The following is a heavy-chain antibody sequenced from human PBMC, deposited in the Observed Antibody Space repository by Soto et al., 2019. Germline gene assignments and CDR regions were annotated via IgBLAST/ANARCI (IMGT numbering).Heavy chain of an antibody. CDR3: AKLPAAQSYFDF. Sequence: EVQLLDSGGGLVQPGGSLRLSCAASGFTFITYAMSWVRQAPGKGLEWVSIISGSGGSTYYPDSVKGRFTISRDNSKHTLYLQMNRLRADDTAVYYCAKLPAAQSYFDFWGQGTLVTVSS. CDR1: GFTFITYA. V-gene: IGHV3-23*01. D-gene: IGHD2-2*01. CDR2: ISGSGGST. J-gene: IGHJ4*02.